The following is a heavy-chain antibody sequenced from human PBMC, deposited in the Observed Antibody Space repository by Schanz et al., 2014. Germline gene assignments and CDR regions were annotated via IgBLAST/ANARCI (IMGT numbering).Heavy chain of an antibody. CDR2: ISRDGTTS. CDR3: ARSMGCSRSSCYCDY. CDR1: GFLFNDYY. J-gene: IGHJ4*02. V-gene: IGHV3-11*04. Sequence: VQLVESGGGLVKPGGSLRLSCAASGFLFNDYYMNWIRQAPGKGLEWLSYISRDGTTSYYADSVKGRFTISRDNAKNSLSLQMNSLRAEDMAVYYCARSMGCSRSSCYCDYWGQGTLVTVSS. D-gene: IGHD2-2*01.